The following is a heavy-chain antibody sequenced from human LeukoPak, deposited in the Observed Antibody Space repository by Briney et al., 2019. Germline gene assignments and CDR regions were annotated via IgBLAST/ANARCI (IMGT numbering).Heavy chain of an antibody. CDR1: GGSISSGGYS. Sequence: SQTLSLTCAVSGGSISSGGYSWSWIRQPPGKGLEWIGYIYHSGSTYYNPSLKSRVTISVDRSKNQFSLKLSSVTAADTAVYYCARDTRGGYYDIHWFDPWGQGTLVTVSS. J-gene: IGHJ5*02. D-gene: IGHD3-9*01. V-gene: IGHV4-30-2*01. CDR2: IYHSGST. CDR3: ARDTRGGYYDIHWFDP.